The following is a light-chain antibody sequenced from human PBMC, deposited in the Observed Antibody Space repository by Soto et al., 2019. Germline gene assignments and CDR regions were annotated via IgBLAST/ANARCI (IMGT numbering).Light chain of an antibody. J-gene: IGKJ5*01. CDR1: QDISNY. V-gene: IGKV1-33*01. CDR2: AAS. CDR3: QQLFDSPIT. Sequence: DLQMTQSPSSLSASVGDRVTITCQASQDISNYLNWYQQKQGKAPKLLIYAASTLESGVPSRFSGTVSGTEVSITITSLKTEDCATYYCQQLFDSPITFGQGTRLEIK.